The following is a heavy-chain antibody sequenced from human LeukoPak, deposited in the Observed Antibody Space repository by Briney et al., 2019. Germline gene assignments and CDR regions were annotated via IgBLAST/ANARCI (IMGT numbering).Heavy chain of an antibody. D-gene: IGHD1-26*01. CDR2: IIPIFGTA. CDR1: GGTFSSYA. V-gene: IGHV1-69*06. J-gene: IGHJ3*02. Sequence: SGKVSCKASGGTFSSYAISWVRQAPGQGLEWMGGIIPIFGTANYAQKFQGRVTITADKSTSTAYMELSSLKASDTAMYYCARLSFYSGSYYGAFDIWGQGTMVTVSS. CDR3: ARLSFYSGSYYGAFDI.